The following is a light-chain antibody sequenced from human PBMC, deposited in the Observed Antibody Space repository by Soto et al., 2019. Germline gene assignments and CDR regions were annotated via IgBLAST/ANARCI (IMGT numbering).Light chain of an antibody. V-gene: IGKV1-5*01. Sequence: DIQMTQSPSTLSASVGDRVTITCRASQSISSWLAWYQQKPGKAPKLLIYDASSLESGVPSRFSGSGSGTEVTLTISSLQPDEFATYYCQQYNSYPWTFGQGTKLEIK. J-gene: IGKJ2*02. CDR1: QSISSW. CDR3: QQYNSYPWT. CDR2: DAS.